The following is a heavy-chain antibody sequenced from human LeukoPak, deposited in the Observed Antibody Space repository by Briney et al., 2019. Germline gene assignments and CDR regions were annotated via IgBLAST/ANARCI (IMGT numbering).Heavy chain of an antibody. Sequence: ASVKVSCKTSGYIFTTYYMHWVRQAPGQGLEWMGTIYPSGVTTTYAQNFQGRVTMTRDTSTSTVYMELSSLRSEDTAVYYCAREQKAKGYCSGGSCRRNYFDYWGQGTLVTVSS. CDR1: GYIFTTYY. J-gene: IGHJ4*02. V-gene: IGHV1-46*01. CDR3: AREQKAKGYCSGGSCRRNYFDY. CDR2: IYPSGVTT. D-gene: IGHD2-15*01.